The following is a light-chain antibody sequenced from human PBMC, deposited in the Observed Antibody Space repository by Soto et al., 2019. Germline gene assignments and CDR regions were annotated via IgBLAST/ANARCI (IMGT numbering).Light chain of an antibody. J-gene: IGKJ1*01. CDR1: QSLLHSNGNTY. V-gene: IGKV2-30*02. Sequence: DVVMTQSPLSLPVTLGQPASISCRSSQSLLHSNGNTYLNWFQQRPGQSPRRLFYKVSIRDSGVPDRFSGSGSGTDFTLKISRVEADDVGVYYCMQGTHWPRTFGQGTKV. CDR3: MQGTHWPRT. CDR2: KVS.